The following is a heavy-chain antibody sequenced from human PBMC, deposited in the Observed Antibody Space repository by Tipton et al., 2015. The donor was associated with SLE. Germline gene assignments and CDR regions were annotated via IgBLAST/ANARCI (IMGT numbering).Heavy chain of an antibody. CDR2: INHSGST. CDR3: ARGRDLPY. Sequence: LRLSCTVSGDSISSGIHYWTWIRQHPGKGLEWIGEINHSGSTNYIPSLKSRVTISKDTTKNQFSLRLSSVTAADTAVYYCARGRDLPYWGQGTLVTVSS. J-gene: IGHJ4*02. CDR1: GDSISSGIHY. V-gene: IGHV4-39*07.